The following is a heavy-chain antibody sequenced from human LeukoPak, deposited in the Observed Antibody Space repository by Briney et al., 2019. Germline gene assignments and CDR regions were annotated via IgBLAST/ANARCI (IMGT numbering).Heavy chain of an antibody. V-gene: IGHV3-66*01. J-gene: IGHJ4*02. CDR2: IYSGGST. Sequence: GGSLRLSCAASGFTVSSNYMSWVRQAPGKGLEWVSVIYSGGSTYYADSVKGRFTISRDNSKNTLYLQMNSLRAEDTAVYYCATGTTGGYSSGWSRYWGQGTLVTVSS. CDR3: ATGTTGGYSSGWSRY. D-gene: IGHD6-19*01. CDR1: GFTVSSNY.